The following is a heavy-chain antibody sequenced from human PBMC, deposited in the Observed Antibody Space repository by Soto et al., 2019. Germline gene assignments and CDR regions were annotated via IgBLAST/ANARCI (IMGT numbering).Heavy chain of an antibody. CDR3: ARLPRYCSGGSCYHYYYYGMDV. V-gene: IGHV5-51*01. CDR2: IYPGDSDT. D-gene: IGHD2-15*01. J-gene: IGHJ6*02. Sequence: GESLKISCKGSGYSFTSYWIGWVRQMPGKGLEWMGIIYPGDSDTRYSPSFQGQVTISADKSISTAYLQWSSLKASDTAMSYCARLPRYCSGGSCYHYYYYGMDVWGQGTTVTVSS. CDR1: GYSFTSYW.